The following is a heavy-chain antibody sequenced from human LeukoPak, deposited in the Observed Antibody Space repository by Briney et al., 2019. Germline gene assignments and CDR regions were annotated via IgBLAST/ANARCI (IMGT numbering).Heavy chain of an antibody. CDR1: GGSISSYY. J-gene: IGHJ5*02. V-gene: IGHV4-59*01. Sequence: PSETLSLTCTVSGGSISSYYWSWIRQPPGKGLEWIGYIYYSGSTNYNPSLKSRVTISVDTSKNQFSLKLSSVTAADTAVYYCARVYXSRITIFGVVIIPSWFDPWGQGTLVTVS. D-gene: IGHD3-3*01. CDR2: IYYSGST. CDR3: ARVYXSRITIFGVVIIPSWFDP.